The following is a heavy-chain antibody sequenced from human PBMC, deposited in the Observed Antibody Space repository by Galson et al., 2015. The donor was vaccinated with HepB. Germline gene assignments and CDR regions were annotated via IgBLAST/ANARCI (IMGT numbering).Heavy chain of an antibody. CDR2: ISYDGSNK. V-gene: IGHV3-30*18. CDR1: GFTFSSYG. D-gene: IGHD5-12*01. CDR3: AKDGRSGYSSWYYYYYYMDV. J-gene: IGHJ6*03. Sequence: SLRLSCAASGFTFSSYGMHWVRQAPGKGLEWVAVISYDGSNKYYADSVKGRFTISRDNSKNTLYLQMNSLRAEDTAVYYCAKDGRSGYSSWYYYYYYMDVWGKGTTVTVSS.